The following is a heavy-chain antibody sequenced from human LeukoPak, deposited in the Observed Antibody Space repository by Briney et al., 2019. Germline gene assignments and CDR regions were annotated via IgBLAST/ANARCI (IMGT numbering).Heavy chain of an antibody. V-gene: IGHV3-23*01. CDR1: GFTFNTYV. CDR3: ATVYSSSPLRPMDV. J-gene: IGHJ6*02. CDR2: ISGSGGGT. D-gene: IGHD2-2*01. Sequence: GGSLRLSCAVSGFTFNTYVMSWVRQAPGKGLEWVSAISGSGGGTYYVASVKGRFTISRDNSKNTLYLQMNSLRAEDTAAYYCATVYSSSPLRPMDVWGQGTTVTVSS.